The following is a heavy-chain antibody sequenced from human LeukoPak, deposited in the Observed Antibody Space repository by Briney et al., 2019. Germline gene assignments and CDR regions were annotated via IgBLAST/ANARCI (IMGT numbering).Heavy chain of an antibody. D-gene: IGHD2-15*01. CDR2: ISYDGSNK. CDR3: ARDLSSGGSCLDY. CDR1: GFTFSSYA. Sequence: GGSLRLSCAASGFTFSSYAMHWVRQAPGKGLEWVAVISYDGSNKYYADSVKGRFTISRDNSKNTLYLQMNSLRAEDTAVYYCARDLSSGGSCLDYWGQGTLVTVSS. V-gene: IGHV3-30-3*01. J-gene: IGHJ4*02.